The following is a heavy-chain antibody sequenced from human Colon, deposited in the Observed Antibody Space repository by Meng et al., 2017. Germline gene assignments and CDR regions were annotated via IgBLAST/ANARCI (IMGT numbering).Heavy chain of an antibody. CDR1: GGSFSGHH. J-gene: IGHJ4*02. CDR2: INHSGST. D-gene: IGHD5-18*01. Sequence: SETLSLTCGVYGGSFSGHHWTWIRQPPGKGLEWIGEINHSGSTNYNPSLKSRVTISVDTSKNQLSLNLSSVNAADTAVYYCARVGYIYYFDYWGQGTLVTVSS. V-gene: IGHV4-34*01. CDR3: ARVGYIYYFDY.